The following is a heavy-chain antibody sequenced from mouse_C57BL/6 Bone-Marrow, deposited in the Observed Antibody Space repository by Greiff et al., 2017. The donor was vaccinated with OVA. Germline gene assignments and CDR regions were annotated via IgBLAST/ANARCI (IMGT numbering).Heavy chain of an antibody. CDR2: IYPRSGNT. J-gene: IGHJ2*01. CDR1: GYTFTSYG. CDR3: ARGYDGYYPFDY. D-gene: IGHD2-3*01. Sequence: QVQLQQSGAELARPGASVKLSCKASGYTFTSYGISWVKQRTGQGLEWIGEIYPRSGNTYYNEKFKGKATLTADKSSSTAYMELRSLTSEDSAVYVCARGYDGYYPFDYWGQGTTLTVSS. V-gene: IGHV1-81*01.